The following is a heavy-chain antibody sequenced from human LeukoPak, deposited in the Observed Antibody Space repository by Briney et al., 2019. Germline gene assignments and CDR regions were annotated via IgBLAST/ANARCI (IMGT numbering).Heavy chain of an antibody. V-gene: IGHV3-15*01. CDR1: GFTFTNAW. CDR2: IRSKTDGGTT. CDR3: TTSLRYFDWLLEDTFDI. Sequence: GGSLRLSCAASGFTFTNAWMSWVRQAPGKGLEWVGRIRSKTDGGTTDYAAFVKGRFTISRDDSKNTLYLQMNSLKTEDTAVYYCTTSLRYFDWLLEDTFDIWGQGTMVTVSS. J-gene: IGHJ3*02. D-gene: IGHD3-9*01.